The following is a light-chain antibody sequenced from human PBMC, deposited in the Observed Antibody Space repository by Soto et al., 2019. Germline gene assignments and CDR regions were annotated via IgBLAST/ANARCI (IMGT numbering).Light chain of an antibody. CDR1: ESISSW. CDR3: QQYTTYPLT. V-gene: IGKV1-5*03. CDR2: KAS. Sequence: DIQMTQSPSSLSASVGDRVTITCRASESISSWLAWYQQKPGKAPKLLIFKASSLEAGVPSRFSGSGSGTEFTLTINSLQPDYFATYTCQQYTTYPLTFGGGTKVEIK. J-gene: IGKJ4*01.